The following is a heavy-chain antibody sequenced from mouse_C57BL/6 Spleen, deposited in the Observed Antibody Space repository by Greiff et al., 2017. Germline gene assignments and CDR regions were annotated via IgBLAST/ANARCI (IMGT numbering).Heavy chain of an antibody. CDR3: ARGGYTAMDY. D-gene: IGHD3-1*01. Sequence: QVQLQQPGAELVKPGASVKLSCKASGYTFTSYWMHWVKQRPGRGLEWIGRIDPTSGSTKYNEKFKSKATLTVDKPSSTAYMQRSSLTSEDSAVYYCARGGYTAMDYWGQGTSVTVSS. CDR1: GYTFTSYW. CDR2: IDPTSGST. J-gene: IGHJ4*01. V-gene: IGHV1-62-3*01.